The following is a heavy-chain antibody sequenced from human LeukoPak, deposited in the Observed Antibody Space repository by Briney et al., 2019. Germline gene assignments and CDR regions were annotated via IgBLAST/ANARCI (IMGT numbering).Heavy chain of an antibody. V-gene: IGHV1-69*13. Sequence: SVKVSCKASGGTFSSYAISWVRQAPGQGLEWMGGIIPIFGTANYAQKFQGRVTITADESTCTAYMELSSLRSEDTAVYYCARSGPPTYYYDSSGYLYNWFDPWGQGTLVTVSS. D-gene: IGHD3-22*01. CDR3: ARSGPPTYYYDSSGYLYNWFDP. CDR2: IIPIFGTA. CDR1: GGTFSSYA. J-gene: IGHJ5*02.